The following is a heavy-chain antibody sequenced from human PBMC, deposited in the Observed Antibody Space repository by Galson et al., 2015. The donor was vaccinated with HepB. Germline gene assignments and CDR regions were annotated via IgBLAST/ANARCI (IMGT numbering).Heavy chain of an antibody. J-gene: IGHJ2*01. Sequence: SLRLSCAASGFTLSSHWMHWARQAPGKGLVWVSRIDRDGSAPRYADSVEGRFTISRDSAKNTLYLQVNSLRVEDTAVYYCARGPTTATNYYWYFDLWGRGTLVTVSS. V-gene: IGHV3-74*01. CDR2: IDRDGSAP. CDR1: GFTLSSHW. CDR3: ARGPTTATNYYWYFDL. D-gene: IGHD4-17*01.